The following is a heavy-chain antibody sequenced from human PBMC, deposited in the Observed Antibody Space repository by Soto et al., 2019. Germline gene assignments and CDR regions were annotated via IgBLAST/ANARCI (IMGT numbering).Heavy chain of an antibody. V-gene: IGHV1-46*02. J-gene: IGHJ4*02. CDR2: INPNGGAT. CDR1: GDSFNDYY. CDR3: ARGVVGATYKSLHY. Sequence: ASVKVSCKTSGDSFNDYYIHWVRQAPGQGLEWMGRINPNGGATSYAQKLQGRVTMTRDTSTSTVYMELSSLRSEDTAVYYCARGVVGATYKSLHYWGQGTLVTVSS. D-gene: IGHD1-26*01.